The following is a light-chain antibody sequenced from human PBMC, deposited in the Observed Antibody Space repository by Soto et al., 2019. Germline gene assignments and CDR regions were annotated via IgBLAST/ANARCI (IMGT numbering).Light chain of an antibody. CDR1: SGHSSYA. J-gene: IGLJ1*01. CDR2: LNSDGSH. CDR3: QTWGTGIHYV. V-gene: IGLV4-69*01. Sequence: QSVLTQSPPASASLGASVKLTCTLSSGHSSYAIAWHQQQPEKGPRYLMKLNSDGSHSKGDGIPDRFSGSSSGAERYLTISSLQSEDEADYYCQTWGTGIHYVFGTGTKVTVL.